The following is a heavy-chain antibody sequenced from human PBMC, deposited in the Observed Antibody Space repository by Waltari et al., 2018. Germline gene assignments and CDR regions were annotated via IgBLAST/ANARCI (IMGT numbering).Heavy chain of an antibody. D-gene: IGHD2-2*01. CDR1: GFSLSTSGVG. J-gene: IGHJ5*02. Sequence: QITLKESGPTLVKPTQTLTLTCTFSGFSLSTSGVGVGWIRQPPGTALEWLALIYRNDDKRYSPSLKSRLTITKDTSKNQVVLTMTNMDPVDTATYYCAHFQGFVVVPAAMAFSWFDPWGQGTLVTVSS. V-gene: IGHV2-5*01. CDR3: AHFQGFVVVPAAMAFSWFDP. CDR2: IYRNDDK.